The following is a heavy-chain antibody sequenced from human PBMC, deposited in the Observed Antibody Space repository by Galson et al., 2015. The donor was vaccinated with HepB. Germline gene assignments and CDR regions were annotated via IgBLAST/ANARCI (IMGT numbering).Heavy chain of an antibody. J-gene: IGHJ3*02. V-gene: IGHV6-1*01. CDR1: WDSVSSNSAA. D-gene: IGHD6-6*01. CDR3: ARKSSMAEAFEI. Sequence: CAISWDSVSSNSAAWNWIRQSPSRGLEWLGRTYYRSKWSNDYAVSVKSRIIIKPDTSKNQLSLQLNSVTPEDTAVYYCARKSSMAEAFEIWGQGTMVTVSS. CDR2: TYYRSKWSN.